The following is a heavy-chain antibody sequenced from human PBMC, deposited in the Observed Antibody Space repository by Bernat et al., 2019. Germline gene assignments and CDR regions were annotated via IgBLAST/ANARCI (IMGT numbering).Heavy chain of an antibody. CDR2: IYYSGST. J-gene: IGHJ4*02. D-gene: IGHD6-6*01. Sequence: QVQLQESGPGLVKPSETLSLTCTVSGGSISSYYWSWIRQPPGKGLEWIGYIYYSGSTNYNPSLKSRVTISVDTSKNQFSLKLSSVTAADTAVYYCARQRISSSAIDYWGQGTLVNVSS. V-gene: IGHV4-59*08. CDR3: ARQRISSSAIDY. CDR1: GGSISSYY.